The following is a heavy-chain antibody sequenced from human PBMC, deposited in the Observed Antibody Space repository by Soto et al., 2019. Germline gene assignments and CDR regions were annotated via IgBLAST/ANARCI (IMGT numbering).Heavy chain of an antibody. CDR3: AATQYCGDDCYSGPFDY. V-gene: IGHV5-51*01. D-gene: IGHD2-21*02. Sequence: PGESLKISCKGSGYRFTGYWIGWVRQMPGKGLEWMGIIYPGDSDTRYSPSFQGQVTISADKSISTAYLQWSSLKGSDTAMYYCAATQYCGDDCYSGPFDYWGQGTLVTVSS. CDR1: GYRFTGYW. CDR2: IYPGDSDT. J-gene: IGHJ4*02.